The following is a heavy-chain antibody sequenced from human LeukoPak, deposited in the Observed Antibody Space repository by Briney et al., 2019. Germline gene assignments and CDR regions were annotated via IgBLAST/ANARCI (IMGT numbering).Heavy chain of an antibody. J-gene: IGHJ4*02. D-gene: IGHD3-22*01. CDR3: AKDLDDTSGYYSATDY. V-gene: IGHV3-11*01. CDR1: GFTFSDYY. CDR2: ISSSGSSI. Sequence: GGSLRLSCAASGFTFSDYYMSWIRQAPGKGLEWVSYISSSGSSIYYADSVKGRFTISRDNAKNSLYLQMNSLRAEDTAVYYCAKDLDDTSGYYSATDYWGQGTLVTVSS.